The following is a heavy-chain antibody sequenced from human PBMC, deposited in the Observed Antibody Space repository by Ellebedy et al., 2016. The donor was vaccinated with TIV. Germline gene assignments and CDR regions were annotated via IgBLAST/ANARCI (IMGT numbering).Heavy chain of an antibody. D-gene: IGHD2-21*02. CDR1: GFTFSRNW. CDR3: STLSDTGY. J-gene: IGHJ4*01. Sequence: GESLKISCEASGFTFSRNWISWFRLAPGKGLVWLSRINGDGGFTSHADFVKGRFTISRDNAKNTLYLQMNSLKAEDTAMYYCSTLSDTGYWGHGTLVTVSS. V-gene: IGHV3-74*01. CDR2: INGDGGFT.